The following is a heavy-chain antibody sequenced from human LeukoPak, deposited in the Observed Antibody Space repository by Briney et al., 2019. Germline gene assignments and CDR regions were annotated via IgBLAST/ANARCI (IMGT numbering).Heavy chain of an antibody. CDR2: IKQDGSEK. V-gene: IGHV3-7*01. CDR3: ARAPYGSGPYYYMDV. J-gene: IGHJ6*03. CDR1: GFTFSSYW. Sequence: GGSLRLSCAASGFTFSSYWMSWVRQAPGKGLEWVANIKQDGSEKYYVDSVKGRFTISRDNAKNSLYLQMNSLRAEDTAVYYCARAPYGSGPYYYMDVWGKGTTVTVSS. D-gene: IGHD3-10*01.